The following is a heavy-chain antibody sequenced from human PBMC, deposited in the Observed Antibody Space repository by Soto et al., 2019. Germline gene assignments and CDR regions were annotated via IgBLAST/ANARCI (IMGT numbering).Heavy chain of an antibody. CDR1: GDSISSPHYY. Sequence: PSETLSLTCTVSGDSISSPHYYWTWIRQPPGKGLEWVGYIYYTGNNFYNPALKSRVAMSVDPSTNQFSLKLASVTDADTAVYYCARVLYYDSSGYKSAGFDPWGRGTLVTVSS. V-gene: IGHV4-30-4*01. D-gene: IGHD3-22*01. CDR2: IYYTGNN. J-gene: IGHJ5*02. CDR3: ARVLYYDSSGYKSAGFDP.